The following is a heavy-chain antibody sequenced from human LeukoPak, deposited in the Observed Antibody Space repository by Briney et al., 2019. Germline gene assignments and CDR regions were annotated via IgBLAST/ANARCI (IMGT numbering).Heavy chain of an antibody. Sequence: TLSLTCTVSGGSISSGSYYWSWIRQPAGKGLEWIGRIYTSGSTNYNPSPRSRVTISVDTSKNQFSLKLSSVTAADTAVYYCAREGTTGGDYFLDYWGQGTLVTVSS. V-gene: IGHV4-61*02. D-gene: IGHD4-17*01. CDR2: IYTSGST. J-gene: IGHJ4*02. CDR1: GGSISSGSYY. CDR3: AREGTTGGDYFLDY.